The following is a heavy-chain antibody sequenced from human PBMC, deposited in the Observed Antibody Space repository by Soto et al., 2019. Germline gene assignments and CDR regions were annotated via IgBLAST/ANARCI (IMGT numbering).Heavy chain of an antibody. J-gene: IGHJ5*02. CDR2: INPNSGGT. D-gene: IGHD3-22*01. V-gene: IGHV1-2*02. CDR1: GYTFTGYY. Sequence: GASVKVSCKASGYTFTGYYMLWVRQAPGHGLEGMGWINPNSGGTNYAQKFQGRVTMTRDTSISTAYMELSRLRSDDTAVYYCARDPKWWGYYDSSGYPGNWFDPWGQGTLVTVSS. CDR3: ARDPKWWGYYDSSGYPGNWFDP.